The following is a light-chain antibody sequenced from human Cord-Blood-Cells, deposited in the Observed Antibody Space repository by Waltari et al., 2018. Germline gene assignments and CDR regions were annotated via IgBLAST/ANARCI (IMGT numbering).Light chain of an antibody. CDR2: KDS. J-gene: IGLJ3*02. CDR1: ALPKQY. Sequence: SYELTQPPSVSVSPGQTARITCSGDALPKQYAYWYQQKPGQAPVLVIYKDSERPSGIPGRFSGSGSGTTVTLTISGVQAEDEAYYYCQSADSSGTRVFGGGTKLTVL. CDR3: QSADSSGTRV. V-gene: IGLV3-25*03.